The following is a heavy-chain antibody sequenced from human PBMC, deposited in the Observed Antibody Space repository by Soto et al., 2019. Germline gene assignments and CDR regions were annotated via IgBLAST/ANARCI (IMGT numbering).Heavy chain of an antibody. Sequence: SETLSLTCTVSGGSISSSSYYWGWIRQPPGKGLEWIGSIYYSGSTYYNPSLKSRVTISVDTSKNQFSLKLGSLTAADTAVYYCARHLRTIKTYSSSRPIDYWGQGTLVTVSS. V-gene: IGHV4-39*01. CDR3: ARHLRTIKTYSSSRPIDY. D-gene: IGHD6-13*01. CDR2: IYYSGST. J-gene: IGHJ4*02. CDR1: GGSISSSSYY.